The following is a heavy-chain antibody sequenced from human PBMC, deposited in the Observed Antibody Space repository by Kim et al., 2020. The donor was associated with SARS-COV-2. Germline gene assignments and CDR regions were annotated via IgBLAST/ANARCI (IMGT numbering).Heavy chain of an antibody. Sequence: GGSLRLSCAASGFTFSSYAMHWVRQAPGKGLEYVSAISSNGGSTYYANSVKGRFTISRDNSKNTLYLQMGSLRAEDMAVYYCARVVDYYDSSGYLNPVYYFDYWGQGTLVTVSS. CDR1: GFTFSSYA. CDR3: ARVVDYYDSSGYLNPVYYFDY. CDR2: ISSNGGST. D-gene: IGHD3-22*01. V-gene: IGHV3-64*01. J-gene: IGHJ4*02.